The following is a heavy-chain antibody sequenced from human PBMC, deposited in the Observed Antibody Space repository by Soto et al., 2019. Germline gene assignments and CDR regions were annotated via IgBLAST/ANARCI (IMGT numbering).Heavy chain of an antibody. V-gene: IGHV3-74*01. D-gene: IGHD3-22*01. J-gene: IGHJ3*02. CDR3: ARVMDKYYYDSRGAFDI. CDR2: INSDGSST. CDR1: GFTFSSYW. Sequence: GGSLRLSCAASGFTFSSYWMHWVRQAPGKGLVWVSRINSDGSSTSYADSVKGRFTISRDNAKNTLYLQMNSLRAEDTAVYYCARVMDKYYYDSRGAFDIWGQGTMVTVSS.